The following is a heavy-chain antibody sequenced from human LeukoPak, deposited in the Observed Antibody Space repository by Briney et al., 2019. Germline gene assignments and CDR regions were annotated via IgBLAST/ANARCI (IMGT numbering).Heavy chain of an antibody. J-gene: IGHJ3*02. V-gene: IGHV3-13*01. D-gene: IGHD1-1*01. CDR1: GFTFSSYD. Sequence: GGSLRLSCAASGFTFSSYDMLWVRHATGKGLEWVSAIGTAGDTYYPGSVKGRFTISRENAKHSLYLQMNSLRAGDTAVYYCAREYRRGTNAFDIWGQGTMVTVSS. CDR3: AREYRRGTNAFDI. CDR2: IGTAGDT.